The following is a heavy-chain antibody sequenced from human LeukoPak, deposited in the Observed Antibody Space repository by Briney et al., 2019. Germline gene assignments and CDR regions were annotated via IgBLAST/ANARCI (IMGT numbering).Heavy chain of an antibody. CDR3: ARGLGWKVTPMGLFYMDV. J-gene: IGHJ6*03. D-gene: IGHD1-1*01. V-gene: IGHV4-34*01. CDR2: INYGGDT. Sequence: SETLSLTCGVDGGSFSGYDWTWVRQPPGKGLEWIGQINYGGDTSYNPSLKSRVTISVDTSKNQFSLKVTSVTAADTAVYYCARGLGWKVTPMGLFYMDVWGEGATVTVSS. CDR1: GGSFSGYD.